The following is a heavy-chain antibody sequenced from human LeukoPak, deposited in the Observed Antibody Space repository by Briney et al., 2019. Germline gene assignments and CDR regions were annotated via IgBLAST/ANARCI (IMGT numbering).Heavy chain of an antibody. V-gene: IGHV1-69*13. CDR3: ARGFQWSRYYFDY. D-gene: IGHD2-15*01. CDR2: IIPIFGTA. J-gene: IGHJ4*02. Sequence: ASVTVSCKASGGTFSSYAISWVRQAPGQGLEWMGGIIPIFGTANYAQKFQGRVTITADESTSTAYMELSSLRSEDTAVYYCARGFQWSRYYFDYWGQGTLVTVSS. CDR1: GGTFSSYA.